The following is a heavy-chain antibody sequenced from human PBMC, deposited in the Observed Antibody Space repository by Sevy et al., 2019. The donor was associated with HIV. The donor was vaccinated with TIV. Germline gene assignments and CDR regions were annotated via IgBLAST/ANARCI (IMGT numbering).Heavy chain of an antibody. CDR3: SRETDNSARWLDP. D-gene: IGHD4-4*01. CDR1: GFTFNFHG. V-gene: IGHV3-30*02. CDR2: IWHDGSNK. Sequence: GGSLRLSCAASGFTFNFHGMHWVRQAPGKGLEWVAFIWHDGSNKYMADSVKGRFTISRDNSKNTLFLQMNSLTVEDTAVYYCSRETDNSARWLDPWGQGTLVTVSS. J-gene: IGHJ5*02.